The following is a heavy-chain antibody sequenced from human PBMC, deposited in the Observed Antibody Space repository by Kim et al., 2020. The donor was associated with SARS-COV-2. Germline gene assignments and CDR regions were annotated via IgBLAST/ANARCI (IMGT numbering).Heavy chain of an antibody. CDR3: AKRLSSSTTWYYFDY. CDR2: LTSGGVP. V-gene: IGHV3-23*01. Sequence: GGSLRLSCEASGFTFSGYAMSWVRQAPGKGLEWVSTLTSGGVPYYADSVKGRFTISRDNSKNTLYVQMNSLRADDAAVYYCAKRLSSSTTWYYFDYWGQGTLVTVSS. CDR1: GFTFSGYA. J-gene: IGHJ4*02. D-gene: IGHD2-2*01.